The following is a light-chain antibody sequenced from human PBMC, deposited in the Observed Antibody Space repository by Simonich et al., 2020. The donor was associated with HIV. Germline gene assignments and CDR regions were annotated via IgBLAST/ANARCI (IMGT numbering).Light chain of an antibody. CDR1: QGISNS. CDR2: AAS. CDR3: QQSYSTPYT. J-gene: IGKJ2*01. V-gene: IGKV1-NL1*01. Sequence: DIQMTRSPSSLAAYVGDRVTIPCRTNQGISNSLAWYQQKPGKAPKLLLYAASRLESGVPSRFSGSGSGTDFTLTISSLQPEDFATYYCQQSYSTPYTFGQGTKLEIK.